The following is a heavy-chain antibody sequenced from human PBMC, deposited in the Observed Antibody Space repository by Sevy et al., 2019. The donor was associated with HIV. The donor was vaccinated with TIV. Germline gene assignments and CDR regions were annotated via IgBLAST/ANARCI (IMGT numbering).Heavy chain of an antibody. J-gene: IGHJ4*02. CDR2: ISYNGRNQ. D-gene: IGHD2-15*01. CDR3: ARFVGYCSGGRCSIIDF. V-gene: IGHV3-30*04. CDR1: GFSLSDHA. Sequence: GGSLRLSCAASGFSLSDHAVSWVRQTPGKGLEWLAVISYNGRNQYYADSVKGRFTISKDDSKNTLYLQLNSLRAEDTAVDYGARFVGYCSGGRCSIIDFWGQGTLVTVSS.